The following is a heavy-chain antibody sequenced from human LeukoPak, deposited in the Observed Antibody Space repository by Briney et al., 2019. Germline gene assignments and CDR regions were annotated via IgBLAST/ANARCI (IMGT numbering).Heavy chain of an antibody. J-gene: IGHJ1*01. CDR3: ARPPRDLVSAAPFPS. CDR1: GYTFTDYY. D-gene: IGHD2-2*01. Sequence: ASVKVSCKASGYTFTDYYIQWVRQAPGQGLEWLGWILPRSGDTYYAQRFHGKDAMTTDMSINTAYMELSRLKPADTGVYFCARPPRDLVSAAPFPSWGQGTLVTVSS. CDR2: ILPRSGDT. V-gene: IGHV1-2*02.